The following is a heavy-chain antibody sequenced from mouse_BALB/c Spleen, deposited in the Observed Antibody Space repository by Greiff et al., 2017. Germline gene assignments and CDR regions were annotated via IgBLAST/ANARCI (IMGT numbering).Heavy chain of an antibody. CDR1: GYTFSSYS. D-gene: IGHD2-14*01. J-gene: IGHJ3*01. Sequence: VKLVESGAELMKPGASVKISCKATGYTFSSYSIEWVKQRPGHGLEWIGEILPGSGSTNYNEKFKGKATFTADTSSNTAYMQLSSLTSEDSAVYYCAKDYRSSWFAYWGQGTLVTVSA. CDR2: ILPGSGST. V-gene: IGHV1-9*01. CDR3: AKDYRSSWFAY.